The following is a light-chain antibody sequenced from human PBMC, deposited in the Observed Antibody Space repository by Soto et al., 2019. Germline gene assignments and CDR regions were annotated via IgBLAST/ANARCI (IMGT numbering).Light chain of an antibody. J-gene: IGLJ1*01. CDR1: SSDVGGYNY. CDR2: DVS. V-gene: IGLV2-14*04. Sequence: NTISCTGTSSDVGGYNYVSWYQQHPGKAPKLMIYDVSNRPSGVSNRFSGSKSGNTASLTISGLQAEDEADYYCSSYTSSSTLLFVFGTGTKVTV. CDR3: SSYTSSSTLLFV.